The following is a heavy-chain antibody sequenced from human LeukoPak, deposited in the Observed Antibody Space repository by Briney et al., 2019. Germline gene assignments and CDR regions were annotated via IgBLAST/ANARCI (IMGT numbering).Heavy chain of an antibody. CDR3: ASVYYYDSSGNFDY. D-gene: IGHD3-22*01. CDR2: INHSGST. CDR1: GGSFSGYY. V-gene: IGHV4-34*01. Sequence: SETLSLTCAVYGGSFSGYYWSWIRQPPGKGLEWIGEINHSGSTNYNPSLKSRVTISVDTSKNQFSLKLSSVTAADTAMYYCASVYYYDSSGNFDYWGQGTLVTVSS. J-gene: IGHJ4*02.